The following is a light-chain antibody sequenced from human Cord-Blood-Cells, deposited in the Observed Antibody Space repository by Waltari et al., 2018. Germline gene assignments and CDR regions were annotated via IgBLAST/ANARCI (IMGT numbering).Light chain of an antibody. CDR1: SGHSSYA. Sequence: QLVLTHSPSASASLGDSVKLTCTLSSGHSSYALAWHQQQPEKGPRYLMKLNSDGSHSKGDGIPDRFSGSSSGAERYLTISSLQSEDEADYYCQTWGTGIQVFGGGTKLTVL. CDR3: QTWGTGIQV. J-gene: IGLJ3*02. CDR2: LNSDGSH. V-gene: IGLV4-69*01.